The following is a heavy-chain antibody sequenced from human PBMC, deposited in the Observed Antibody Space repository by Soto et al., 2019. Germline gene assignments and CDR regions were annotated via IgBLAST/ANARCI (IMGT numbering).Heavy chain of an antibody. D-gene: IGHD6-6*01. CDR2: INPNSGGT. J-gene: IGHJ5*02. CDR3: ARDREGSSSWGKYWFAP. V-gene: IGHV1-2*02. CDR1: GYTFTGYY. Sequence: ASVKVSCKASGYTFTGYYMHWVRQAPGQGLEWMGWINPNSGGTNYAQKFQGRVTMTRDTSISTAYMELSRLRSDDTAVYYCARDREGSSSWGKYWFAPWGQGTLVTVSS.